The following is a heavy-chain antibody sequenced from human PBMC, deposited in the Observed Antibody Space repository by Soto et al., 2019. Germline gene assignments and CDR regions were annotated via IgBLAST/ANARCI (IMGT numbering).Heavy chain of an antibody. V-gene: IGHV1-69*02. CDR3: ARANFGSGHLDY. D-gene: IGHD3-10*01. Sequence: QVQLVQSGAEVKKPGSSVKVSCKASGGTFSSYTISWVRQAPGQGLEWMGRIIPILGIANYAQKFQGRVTLTADKSTSTAYMELSSLRSEDTAVYYCARANFGSGHLDYWGQGTLVTVSS. J-gene: IGHJ4*02. CDR2: IIPILGIA. CDR1: GGTFSSYT.